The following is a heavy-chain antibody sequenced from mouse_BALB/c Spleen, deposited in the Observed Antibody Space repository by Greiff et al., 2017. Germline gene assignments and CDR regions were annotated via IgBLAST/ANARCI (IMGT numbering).Heavy chain of an antibody. V-gene: IGHV3-2*02. CDR3: ARFDDYDEGFAY. CDR2: ISYSGST. CDR1: GYSITSDYA. D-gene: IGHD2-4*01. J-gene: IGHJ3*01. Sequence: EVKLQESGPGLVKPSQSLSLTCTVTGYSITSDYAWNWIRQFPGNKLEWMGYISYSGSTSYNPSLKSRISITRDTSKNQFFLQLNSVTTEDTATYYCARFDDYDEGFAYWGQGTLVTVSA.